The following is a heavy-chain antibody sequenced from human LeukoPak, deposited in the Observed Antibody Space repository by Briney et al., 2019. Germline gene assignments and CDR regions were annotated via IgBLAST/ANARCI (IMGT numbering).Heavy chain of an antibody. CDR1: GFTFSSYE. Sequence: GGSLRLSCAASGFTFSSYEMNWVRQVPGKGLEWVSYISSSGSTIYYADSVKGRFTISRDNAKNSLYLQMNSLRAEDTAVYYCARDRGSTYYYDSSVDAFDIWGQGTMVTVSS. V-gene: IGHV3-48*03. J-gene: IGHJ3*02. CDR2: ISSSGSTI. CDR3: ARDRGSTYYYDSSVDAFDI. D-gene: IGHD3-22*01.